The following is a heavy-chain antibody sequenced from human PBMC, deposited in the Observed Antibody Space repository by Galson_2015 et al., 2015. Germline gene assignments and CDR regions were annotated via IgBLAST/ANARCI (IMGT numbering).Heavy chain of an antibody. J-gene: IGHJ4*02. CDR3: ARWSGVAFDI. V-gene: IGHV3-30*03. Sequence: ISYDGGTKYYVDSVKGRFTISRDNSKNTLYLQVNSLRAEDTAVYYCARWSGVAFDIWGQGTLVTVSS. CDR2: ISYDGGTK. D-gene: IGHD3-10*01.